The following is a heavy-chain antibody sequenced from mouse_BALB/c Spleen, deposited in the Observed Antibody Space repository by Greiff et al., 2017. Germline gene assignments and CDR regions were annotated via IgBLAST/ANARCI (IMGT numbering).Heavy chain of an antibody. CDR1: GYSITSDYA. J-gene: IGHJ3*01. Sequence: EVKLVESGPGRVKPSQSLSLTCTVTGYSITSDYAWNWIRQFPGNKLEWMGYISYSGSTSYNPSLKSRISITRDTSKNQFFLQLNSVTTEDTATYYCARNYDYDEGFAYWGQGTLVTVSA. V-gene: IGHV3-2*02. CDR2: ISYSGST. D-gene: IGHD2-4*01. CDR3: ARNYDYDEGFAY.